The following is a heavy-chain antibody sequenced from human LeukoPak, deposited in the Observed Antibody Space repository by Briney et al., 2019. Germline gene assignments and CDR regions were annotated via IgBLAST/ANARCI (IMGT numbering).Heavy chain of an antibody. CDR3: ARGGSWDDYYYYYYMDV. J-gene: IGHJ6*03. V-gene: IGHV3-53*01. CDR2: IYSGGST. Sequence: PGGSLRLSCAASGFTVSSNYMSWVRQAPGKGLEWVSVIYSGGSTYYADSAKGRFTISRDNSKNTLYLQMNSLRAEDTAVYYCARGGSWDDYYYYYYMDVWGKGTTVTISS. D-gene: IGHD6-13*01. CDR1: GFTVSSNY.